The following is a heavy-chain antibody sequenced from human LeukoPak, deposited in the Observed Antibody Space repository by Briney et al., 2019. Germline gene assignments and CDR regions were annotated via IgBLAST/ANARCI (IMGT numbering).Heavy chain of an antibody. D-gene: IGHD5-24*01. CDR2: IYYSGST. V-gene: IGHV4-39*01. CDR1: GFTFSSYSMN. Sequence: GSLRLSCAASGFTFSSYSMNWVRQPPGKGLEWIGSIYYSGSTYYNPSLKSRVTISVDTSKNQFSLKLSSVTAADTAVYYCARHVDVEMVVDYWGQGTLVTVSS. J-gene: IGHJ4*02. CDR3: ARHVDVEMVVDY.